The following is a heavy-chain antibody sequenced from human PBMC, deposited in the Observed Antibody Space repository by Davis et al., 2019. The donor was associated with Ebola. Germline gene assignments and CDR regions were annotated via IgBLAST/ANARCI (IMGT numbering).Heavy chain of an antibody. J-gene: IGHJ6*02. CDR2: TYYNSKWYS. CDR3: ARGWFRSGMDV. D-gene: IGHD6-19*01. CDR1: GDSVSINSAG. Sequence: HSQTLSLTCAISGDSVSINSAGWNWIRQSPSRGLEWLGRTYYNSKWYSDYATSVRGRITINADTSGNKFYLQLNSVTPDDTAVYYCARGWFRSGMDVWGQGTTVTVSS. V-gene: IGHV6-1*01.